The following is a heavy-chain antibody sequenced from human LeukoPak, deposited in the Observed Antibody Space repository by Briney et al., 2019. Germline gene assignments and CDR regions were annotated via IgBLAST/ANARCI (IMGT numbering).Heavy chain of an antibody. V-gene: IGHV3-30-3*01. CDR2: ISYDGSNK. CDR1: GFSFSSYA. J-gene: IGHJ4*02. Sequence: PGRSLRLSCAASGFSFSSYALHWVRQAPGKGLEWVAVISYDGSNKYYADSVKGRFTISRDNSKNTLYLQMNSLRAEDTAVYYCAKVYYGSGSYSHLDYWGQGTLVTVSS. CDR3: AKVYYGSGSYSHLDY. D-gene: IGHD3-10*01.